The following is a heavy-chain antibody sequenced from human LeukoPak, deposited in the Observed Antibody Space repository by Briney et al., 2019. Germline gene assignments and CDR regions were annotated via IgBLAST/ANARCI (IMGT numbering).Heavy chain of an antibody. D-gene: IGHD3-22*01. CDR2: IYSGGST. Sequence: GGSLRLSCAASGFTVSSNYMSWVRQAPGKGLEWVSVIYSGGSTYYADSVKGRFTISRDNSKNTLYLQMNSLRAEDTAVYYCAKSKLGMDYYDSSGYYDLGFDYWGQGTLVTVSS. CDR3: AKSKLGMDYYDSSGYYDLGFDY. J-gene: IGHJ4*02. CDR1: GFTVSSNY. V-gene: IGHV3-53*01.